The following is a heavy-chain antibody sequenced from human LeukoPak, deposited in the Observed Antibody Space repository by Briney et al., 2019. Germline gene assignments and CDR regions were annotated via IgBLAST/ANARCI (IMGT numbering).Heavy chain of an antibody. V-gene: IGHV1-2*02. J-gene: IGHJ3*02. CDR3: ATYSGYDPRLQLWFMAYAFDI. Sequence: ASVKISCKASGYTFTGYYMHWVRQAPGQGLEWMGWINPNSGGTNYAQKFQGRVTMTRDTSISTAYMELSRLRSDDTAVYYCATYSGYDPRLQLWFMAYAFDIWGQGTMVTVSS. CDR1: GYTFTGYY. CDR2: INPNSGGT. D-gene: IGHD5-12*01.